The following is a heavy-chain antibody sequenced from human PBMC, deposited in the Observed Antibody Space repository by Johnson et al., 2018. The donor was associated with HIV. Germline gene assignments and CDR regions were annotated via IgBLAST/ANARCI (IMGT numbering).Heavy chain of an antibody. Sequence: QVQLVESGGGVVQPGRSLRLSCAASGFTFSSYAMYWVRQAPGKGLEWVAVISYDGSNKYYADSVEGRFTISRDNAKNSLYLQMNSLRAEDTAVYYCARNGLIPAAKGVAFDIWGQGTTVTVSS. CDR1: GFTFSSYA. D-gene: IGHD2-2*01. CDR3: ARNGLIPAAKGVAFDI. J-gene: IGHJ3*02. V-gene: IGHV3-30-3*01. CDR2: ISYDGSNK.